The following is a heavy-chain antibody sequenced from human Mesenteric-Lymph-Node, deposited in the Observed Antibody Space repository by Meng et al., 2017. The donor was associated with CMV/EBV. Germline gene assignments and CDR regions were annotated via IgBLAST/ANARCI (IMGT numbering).Heavy chain of an antibody. CDR1: GFKFGDYA. CDR3: TRGGGGWYFDL. Sequence: GESLKISCATSGFKFGDYAMSWVRQAPGKGLEWVGRIRPKVDNYVTGYGASVKGRFTISRDDSKNTAYLQLNSLKPEDTAVYYCTRGGGGWYFDLWGQGTLVTVSS. J-gene: IGHJ4*02. CDR2: IRPKVDNYVT. V-gene: IGHV3-73*01. D-gene: IGHD6-19*01.